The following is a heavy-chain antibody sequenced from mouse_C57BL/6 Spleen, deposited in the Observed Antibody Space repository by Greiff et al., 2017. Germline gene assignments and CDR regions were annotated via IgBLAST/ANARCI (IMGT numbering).Heavy chain of an antibody. CDR1: GYTFTDYN. CDR3: ARGSETGTGFAY. V-gene: IGHV1-18*01. J-gene: IGHJ3*01. D-gene: IGHD4-1*01. Sequence: EVKLQESGPELVKPGASVKIPCKASGYTFTDYNMDWVKQSHGKSLEWIGDINPNNGGTNYNQKFKGKATLTVDKSSSTAYMELRSLTSEDTAFYYCARGSETGTGFAYWGQGTLVTVSA. CDR2: INPNNGGT.